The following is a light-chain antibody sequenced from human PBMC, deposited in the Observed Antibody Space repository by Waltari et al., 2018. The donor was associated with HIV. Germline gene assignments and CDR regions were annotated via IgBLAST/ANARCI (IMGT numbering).Light chain of an antibody. J-gene: IGLJ2*01. CDR2: SNM. CDR1: SSNIGSNT. CDR3: AAWDDSLNGLVV. Sequence: QSVLTQPPSASGTPGQRVTISCSGSSSNIGSNTVNWYQQLPGTAPKLLIYSNMQRPSGVPDRVSGSKSGTSASLAISVLQSEDEADYYCAAWDDSLNGLVVFGGGTKLTVL. V-gene: IGLV1-44*01.